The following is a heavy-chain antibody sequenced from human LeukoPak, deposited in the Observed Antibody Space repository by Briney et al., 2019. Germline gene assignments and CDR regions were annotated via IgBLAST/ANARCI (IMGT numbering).Heavy chain of an antibody. V-gene: IGHV3-74*01. J-gene: IGHJ3*01. D-gene: IGHD1-26*01. Sequence: AGGSLRLSCAASGNYWMHWVRQAPGKGLVWVSHINSDGSWTSYADSVKGRFTVSRDKSKNTLYLQMNSLRAEDTAVYYCAREYSGSYYVAAFDVWGQGTLVTVSS. CDR2: INSDGSWT. CDR1: GNYW. CDR3: AREYSGSYYVAAFDV.